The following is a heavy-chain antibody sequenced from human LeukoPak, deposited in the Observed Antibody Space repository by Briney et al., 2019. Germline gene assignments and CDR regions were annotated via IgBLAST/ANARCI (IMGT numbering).Heavy chain of an antibody. J-gene: IGHJ3*01. CDR1: GYTFTSYD. CDR2: MNPNSGNT. Sequence: ASVKVSCKASGYTFTSYDINWVRQATGQGLEWMGWMNPNSGNTGYAQKFQGRVTMTRNTSISTAHMELNSLTSEDTAVYYCASDTSHTGGYYYREDAFDVWGQGTMVTVSS. D-gene: IGHD3-22*01. V-gene: IGHV1-8*02. CDR3: ASDTSHTGGYYYREDAFDV.